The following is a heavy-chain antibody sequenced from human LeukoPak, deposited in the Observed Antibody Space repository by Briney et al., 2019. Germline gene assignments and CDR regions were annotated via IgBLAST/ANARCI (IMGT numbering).Heavy chain of an antibody. J-gene: IGHJ3*02. D-gene: IGHD4-17*01. CDR3: ARHDDYGRAFDI. CDR1: GGSISSYY. CDR2: IYYSGST. V-gene: IGHV4-59*08. Sequence: PSETLSLTCTVSGGSISSYYWSWIRQPPGKGLEWIGYIYYSGSTNYNPSLKSRVTISVDTSKNQFSLKLSSVTAADTAVYYCARHDDYGRAFDIWGQGTMVTVSS.